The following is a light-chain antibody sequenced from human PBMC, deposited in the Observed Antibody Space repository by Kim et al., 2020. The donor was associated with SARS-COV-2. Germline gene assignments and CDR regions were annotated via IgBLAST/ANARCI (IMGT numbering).Light chain of an antibody. Sequence: RQTATLTCSGNSNKVGNKGAAWLQQHQGHPPKLVSYRNNNRPSGISERLSASRSGNTASLTITGLQPEDEADYYCSAWDSSLSAWVFGGGTKLTVL. CDR2: RNN. V-gene: IGLV10-54*01. CDR3: SAWDSSLSAWV. CDR1: SNKVGNKG. J-gene: IGLJ3*02.